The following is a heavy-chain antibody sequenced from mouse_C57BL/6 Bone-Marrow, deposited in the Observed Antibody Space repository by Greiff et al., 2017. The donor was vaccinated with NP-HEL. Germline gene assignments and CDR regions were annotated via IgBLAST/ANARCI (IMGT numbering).Heavy chain of an antibody. J-gene: IGHJ2*01. V-gene: IGHV1-62-2*01. CDR1: GYTFTEYT. Sequence: VQWVESGAELVKPGASVKLSCKASGYTFTEYTIHWVKQRSGQGLECIGWFYPGSGSIKYNEKFKDKATLTADKSSSTVYMELSRLTSEDSAVYFCARHETGAYYGYYFDYWGQGTTLTVSS. CDR2: FYPGSGSI. D-gene: IGHD1-1*01. CDR3: ARHETGAYYGYYFDY.